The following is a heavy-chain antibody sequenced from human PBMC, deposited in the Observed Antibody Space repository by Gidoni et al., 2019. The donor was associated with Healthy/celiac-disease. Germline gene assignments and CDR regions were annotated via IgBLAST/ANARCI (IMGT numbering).Heavy chain of an antibody. V-gene: IGHV3-23*01. CDR2: ISGSGGST. CDR1: GFTFSSYA. D-gene: IGHD3-9*01. Sequence: EVQLLESGGGLVQPGGSLRLSWAASGFTFSSYAMSWVRQAPGKGLEWVSAISGSGGSTYYADSVKGRFTISRDNSKNTLYLQMNSLRAEDTAVYYCAKSDGRYYDILTGYYDYWGQGTLVTVSS. J-gene: IGHJ4*02. CDR3: AKSDGRYYDILTGYYDY.